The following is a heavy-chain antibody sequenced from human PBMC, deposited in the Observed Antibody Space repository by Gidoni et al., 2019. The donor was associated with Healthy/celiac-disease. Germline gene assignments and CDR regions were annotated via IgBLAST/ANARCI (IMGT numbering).Heavy chain of an antibody. CDR3: AKGPAAASGNFDY. CDR1: GFPFSSYA. V-gene: IGHV3-23*01. J-gene: IGHJ4*02. D-gene: IGHD6-13*01. CDR2: ISGSGGST. Sequence: EVQLLESGGGLVQPGGSLRLSCAASGFPFSSYAMSWVRQAPGKGLEWVSAISGSGGSTYYADSVKGRFTISRDNSKNTLYLQMNSLRAEDTAVYYCAKGPAAASGNFDYWGQGTLVTVSS.